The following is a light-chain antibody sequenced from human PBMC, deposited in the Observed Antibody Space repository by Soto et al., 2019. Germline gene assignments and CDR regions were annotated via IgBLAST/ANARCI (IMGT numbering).Light chain of an antibody. Sequence: DIQMPQSPSTLSASVGDRVTITCRASQSISSWLAWYQQKPGKAPKLLIYKASSLESGVPSRFSGSGSGTEFTLTISSLQPDDFATYYCQQYNSYSRTFGQGTKVYI. CDR1: QSISSW. CDR3: QQYNSYSRT. V-gene: IGKV1-5*03. CDR2: KAS. J-gene: IGKJ1*01.